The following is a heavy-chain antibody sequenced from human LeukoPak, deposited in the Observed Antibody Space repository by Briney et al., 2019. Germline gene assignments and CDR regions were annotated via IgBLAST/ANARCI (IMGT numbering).Heavy chain of an antibody. CDR3: ARETVAGNAFDI. CDR2: VYYSGST. Sequence: SETLSLTCTVSGGSISSYYWSWIRQPPGKGLEWIGYVYYSGSTNYNPSLKSRVTISVDTSKNQFSLKLSSVTAADTAVYYCARETVAGNAFDIWGQGTMVTVSS. V-gene: IGHV4-59*01. J-gene: IGHJ3*02. CDR1: GGSISSYY. D-gene: IGHD6-19*01.